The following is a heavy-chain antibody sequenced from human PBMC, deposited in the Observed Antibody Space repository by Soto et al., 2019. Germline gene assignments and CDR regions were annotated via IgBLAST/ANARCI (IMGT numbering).Heavy chain of an antibody. CDR3: AREDDGGDRDYYGLDV. D-gene: IGHD2-21*02. V-gene: IGHV4-30-4*01. CDR1: GGSISYDHYH. CDR2: IHYSGSV. J-gene: IGHJ6*02. Sequence: QVQLQESGPGLVRPSQTLSLTCTVSGGSISYDHYHWTWIRQPPGKGLEWIGSIHYSGSVFYNPSLQSRLSMSVDTSKNLFSLKLSSVTAADTAVYFCAREDDGGDRDYYGLDVWGQGTTVTVSS.